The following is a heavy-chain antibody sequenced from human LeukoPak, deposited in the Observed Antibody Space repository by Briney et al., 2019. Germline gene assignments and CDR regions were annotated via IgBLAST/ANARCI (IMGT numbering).Heavy chain of an antibody. CDR3: TGGGLVRGSLHWFDP. CDR2: IYYRSKWYS. D-gene: IGHD3-10*01. CDR1: EDSVSGGSAG. J-gene: IGHJ5*02. Sequence: SQTLSLTCAISEDSVSGGSAGWNWIRQSPSRGLEWLGRIYYRSKWYSDYAISVKSRITINPDTSRNQFSLQLNSVTHDDTAVYYCTGGGLVRGSLHWFDPWGQGTLVTVSS. V-gene: IGHV6-1*01.